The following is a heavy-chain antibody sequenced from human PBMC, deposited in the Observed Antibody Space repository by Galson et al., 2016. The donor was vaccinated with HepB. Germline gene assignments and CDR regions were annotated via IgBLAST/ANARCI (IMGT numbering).Heavy chain of an antibody. J-gene: IGHJ3*01. D-gene: IGHD2-15*01. V-gene: IGHV3-74*01. CDR1: GFTFSTYW. Sequence: SLRLSCAASGFTFSTYWMYWVRQAPGKGLVWVSRINNEGTSTSYADSVKGRFTISRDNAKSTLYLQMNSLRAEDTAVYYCARAYCSGDSGLGYDASDVWGQGTMVTVSS. CDR2: INNEGTST. CDR3: ARAYCSGDSGLGYDASDV.